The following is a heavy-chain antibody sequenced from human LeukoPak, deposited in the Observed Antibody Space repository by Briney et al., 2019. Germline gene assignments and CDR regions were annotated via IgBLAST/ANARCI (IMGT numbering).Heavy chain of an antibody. CDR3: ARGNLADPDYGPGDGWSCNWFDP. V-gene: IGHV1-8*03. CDR2: MNPNSGNT. D-gene: IGHD4/OR15-4a*01. Sequence: ASVKVSCKASGYTFTSYDINWVRQATGQGLEWMGWMNPNSGNTGYAQKFQGRVTITRNTSISTAYMELSSLRSEDTAVYYCARGNLADPDYGPGDGWSCNWFDPWGQGTLVTVSS. CDR1: GYTFTSYD. J-gene: IGHJ5*02.